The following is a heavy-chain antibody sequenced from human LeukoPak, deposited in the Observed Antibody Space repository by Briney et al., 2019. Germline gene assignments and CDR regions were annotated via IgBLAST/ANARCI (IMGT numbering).Heavy chain of an antibody. CDR1: GFTFSTYG. J-gene: IGHJ4*02. CDR2: IWSDGNNK. Sequence: GRSLRLSCAASGFTFSTYGMHWVRQAPGKGLEWVADIWSDGNNKYYADSVKGRFTISRDNSKNTLYLQMNSLRAEDTAVYYCAKVPVLLWFGELFFNYWGQGTLVTVSS. D-gene: IGHD3-10*01. V-gene: IGHV3-33*06. CDR3: AKVPVLLWFGELFFNY.